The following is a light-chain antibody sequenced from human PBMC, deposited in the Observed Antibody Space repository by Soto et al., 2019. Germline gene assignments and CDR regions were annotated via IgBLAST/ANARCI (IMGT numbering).Light chain of an antibody. CDR3: QQYKNWPL. CDR1: QSVGSN. V-gene: IGKV3-15*01. CDR2: GAS. Sequence: IFITGSPATLSVSPVERATLSCRASQSVGSNLAWYQQKPGQAPRLLIYGASTRATDIPDRFSGSGSGTDFTLTISSLQSEDFAVYYCQQYKNWPLFGQGTRLEIK. J-gene: IGKJ5*01.